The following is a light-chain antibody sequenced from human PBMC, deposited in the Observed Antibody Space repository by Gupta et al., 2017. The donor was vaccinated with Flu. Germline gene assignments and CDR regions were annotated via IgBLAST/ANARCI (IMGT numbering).Light chain of an antibody. V-gene: IGLV1-44*01. Sequence: QSVPAQPPSSSGTPGQRVTISCSGSSSNIGSNAVNWYQQVPGTSPKLLIYGSNQRPSGVPDRFAGSKSGTSASLAIRGLQSEDEADYYCAAWDDSLNGHYVFGTGTKVTVL. CDR2: GSN. CDR1: SSNIGSNA. CDR3: AAWDDSLNGHYV. J-gene: IGLJ1*01.